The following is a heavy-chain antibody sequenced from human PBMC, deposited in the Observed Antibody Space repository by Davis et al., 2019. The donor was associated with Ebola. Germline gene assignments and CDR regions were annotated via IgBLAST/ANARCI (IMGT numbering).Heavy chain of an antibody. D-gene: IGHD6-19*01. J-gene: IGHJ4*02. V-gene: IGHV4-39*01. CDR2: IYYSGST. Sequence: MPGGSLRLSCTVSGGSISSSSYYWGWIRQPPGKGLEWIGTIYYSGSTYHNPSLKSRVTISVDTSKNQFSLKLSSVTAADTAVYYCARQEQWLIRGGYFDYWGQGTLVTVSS. CDR1: GGSISSSSYY. CDR3: ARQEQWLIRGGYFDY.